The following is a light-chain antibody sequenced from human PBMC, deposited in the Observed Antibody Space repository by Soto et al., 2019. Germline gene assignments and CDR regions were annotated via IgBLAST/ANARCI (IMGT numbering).Light chain of an antibody. J-gene: IGKJ1*01. Sequence: DIQMTQSPSTLSAFVGERVTITCRASQYVSSSLAWYQQKPGKAPKLLIYKTSILESGVPSRFSGSASGTEFTLSISSLQPDDFATYWCQQYNTYPWTFVQGTKVEIK. CDR3: QQYNTYPWT. CDR2: KTS. V-gene: IGKV1-5*03. CDR1: QYVSSS.